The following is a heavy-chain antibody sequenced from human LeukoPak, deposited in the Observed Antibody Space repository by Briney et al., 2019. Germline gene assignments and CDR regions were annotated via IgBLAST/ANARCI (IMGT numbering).Heavy chain of an antibody. V-gene: IGHV4-39*07. CDR2: IYHSGST. D-gene: IGHD2-21*01. J-gene: IGHJ4*02. Sequence: PSETLSLTCTVSGGSISSGSYYWGWIRQPPGKGLEWIGSIYHSGSTYYNPSLKSRVTISVDTSKNQFSLKLSSVTAADTAVYYCASLFAGRRVDYWGQGTLVTVSS. CDR1: GGSISSGSYY. CDR3: ASLFAGRRVDY.